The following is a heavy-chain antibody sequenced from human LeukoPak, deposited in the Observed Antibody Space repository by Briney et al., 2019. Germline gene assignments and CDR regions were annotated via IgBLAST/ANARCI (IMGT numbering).Heavy chain of an antibody. J-gene: IGHJ4*02. D-gene: IGHD1-26*01. CDR3: AKVKYSGSYMVY. Sequence: PGGPLRLSCAASGFTFSSYGMHWVRQAPGKGLEWVAFIRYDGSNKYYADSVKGRFTISRDNSKNTLYLQMDSLRAEDTAVYYCAKVKYSGSYMVYWGQGTLVSVSS. V-gene: IGHV3-30*02. CDR2: IRYDGSNK. CDR1: GFTFSSYG.